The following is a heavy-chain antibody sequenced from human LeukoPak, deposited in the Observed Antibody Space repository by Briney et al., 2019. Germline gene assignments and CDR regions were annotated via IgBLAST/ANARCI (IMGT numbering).Heavy chain of an antibody. Sequence: ETLSLTCAVYGASFSDFYWSWIRQPPGMGLEWIGEINHSGSTNHNPSLKSRLTISVDTSKNQLSLKLSSVTAADTAVYYCARVRTTVTTFKNYYYGMDVWGQGTTVTVSS. CDR3: ARVRTTVTTFKNYYYGMDV. CDR1: GASFSDFY. V-gene: IGHV4-34*01. D-gene: IGHD4-17*01. CDR2: INHSGST. J-gene: IGHJ6*02.